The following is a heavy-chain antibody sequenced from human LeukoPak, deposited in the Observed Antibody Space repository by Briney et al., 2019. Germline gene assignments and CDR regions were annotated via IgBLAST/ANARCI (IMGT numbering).Heavy chain of an antibody. Sequence: ASVKVSCKVSGYTLTELSMHWVRQAPGKGLEWMGGFDPEDGETIYAQKFQGRVTMTEDTSTDTAYMELSSLRSEDTAVYYCAAAVVVADAFDIWGQGTMVTVSS. CDR2: FDPEDGET. J-gene: IGHJ3*02. CDR3: AAAVVVADAFDI. V-gene: IGHV1-24*01. CDR1: GYTLTELS. D-gene: IGHD3-22*01.